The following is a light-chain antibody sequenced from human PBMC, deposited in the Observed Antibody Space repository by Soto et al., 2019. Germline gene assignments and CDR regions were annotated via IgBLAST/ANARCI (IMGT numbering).Light chain of an antibody. CDR2: LGS. CDR1: QSLLHSNGYNY. J-gene: IGKJ4*01. V-gene: IGKV2-28*01. Sequence: DIVMTQYPLSLPVTPGEPSSISCRSSQSLLHSNGYNYLDWYLQKPGQSPQLLIYLGSNRASGVPDRFSGSGSGTDFTLKISRVEAEDVGVYYCMQALQTHPTCGVGTKVEIK. CDR3: MQALQTHPT.